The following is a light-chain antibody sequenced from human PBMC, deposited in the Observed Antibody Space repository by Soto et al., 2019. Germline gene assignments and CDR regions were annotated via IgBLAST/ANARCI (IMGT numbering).Light chain of an antibody. V-gene: IGKV1-9*01. CDR3: QQLNSDPLT. CDR2: AAS. Sequence: DIQLTPSPSFLSASVGDRVTITCRASQGISSYLAWYQQKPGKAPKLLIYAASTLQSGVPSRFSGSGSGTEFTLTISSRQPEDFATYDCQQLNSDPLTFGGGTKVEIK. J-gene: IGKJ4*01. CDR1: QGISSY.